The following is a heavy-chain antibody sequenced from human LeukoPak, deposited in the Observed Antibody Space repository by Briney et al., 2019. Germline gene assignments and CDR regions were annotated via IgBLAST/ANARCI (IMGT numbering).Heavy chain of an antibody. CDR1: GGSFSGYY. J-gene: IGHJ4*02. Sequence: PSETLSLICAVYGGSFSGYYWSWIRQPPGKGLEWIGEINHSGSTNYNPSLKSRVIISVDTSKNQFSLKLSSVTAADTAVYYCARHQSWSGYYPRPLDYWGQGTLVTVSS. V-gene: IGHV4-34*01. D-gene: IGHD3-3*01. CDR2: INHSGST. CDR3: ARHQSWSGYYPRPLDY.